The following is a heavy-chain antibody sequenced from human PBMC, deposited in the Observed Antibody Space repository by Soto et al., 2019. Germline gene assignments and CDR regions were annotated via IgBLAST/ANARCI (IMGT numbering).Heavy chain of an antibody. CDR3: ARVPYSSSSYYYYYGMDV. V-gene: IGHV4-59*01. J-gene: IGHJ6*02. CDR1: GGSISSYY. Sequence: PSETLSLTCTVSGGSISSYYWSWIRQPPGKGLEWIGYIYYSGSTNYNPSLKSRVTISVDTSKNQFSLKLSSVTAADTAVYYCARVPYSSSSYYYYYGMDVWGQGTTVT. D-gene: IGHD6-6*01. CDR2: IYYSGST.